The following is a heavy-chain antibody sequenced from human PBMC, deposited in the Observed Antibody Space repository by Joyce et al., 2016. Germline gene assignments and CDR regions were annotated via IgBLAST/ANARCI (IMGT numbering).Heavy chain of an antibody. J-gene: IGHJ4*02. D-gene: IGHD3-22*01. CDR1: GFTFSTYP. Sequence: QVLLVESGGGVVQPGRFLRLSCAGSGFTFSTYPMHWVRQAPGKGLEGVAVISSDGNNKYYADSVKGRFTISRDNSNNTLYLEMNSLRTEDTAVYYCARDAPGFFYLSGFCQYWGQGTLVTVSS. CDR3: ARDAPGFFYLSGFCQY. V-gene: IGHV3-30-3*01. CDR2: ISSDGNNK.